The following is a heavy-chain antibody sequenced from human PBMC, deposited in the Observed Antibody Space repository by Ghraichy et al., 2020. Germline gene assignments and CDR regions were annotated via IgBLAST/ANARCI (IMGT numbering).Heavy chain of an antibody. V-gene: IGHV3-23*01. Sequence: GGSLRLSCAASGFTFSSSAMNWVRQAPGKGLECVSIISDDGFTAFYADSVKGRFTISRDNSKNTLSLQMSDLRAEDTAVYYCAKTKVKYCSDGTCHSGPFDYWGQGTLVTVSS. CDR2: ISDDGFTA. J-gene: IGHJ4*02. CDR1: GFTFSSSA. CDR3: AKTKVKYCSDGTCHSGPFDY. D-gene: IGHD2-15*01.